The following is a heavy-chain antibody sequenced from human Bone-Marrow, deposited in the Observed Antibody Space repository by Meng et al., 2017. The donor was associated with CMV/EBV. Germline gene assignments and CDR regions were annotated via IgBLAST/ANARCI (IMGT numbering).Heavy chain of an antibody. CDR1: SASISSDNW. CDR3: ATLTTTWGGLDGFDF. Sequence: SETLSLTCAVSSASISSDNWWSWVRQPPGKGLEWIGEIYHSGTCNYNPSLKSRVNISVDKSKNRFSLNLTSMTAADTAMYFCATLTTTWGGLDGFDFWGQGTMVTVSS. D-gene: IGHD3-16*01. V-gene: IGHV4-4*02. J-gene: IGHJ3*01. CDR2: IYHSGTC.